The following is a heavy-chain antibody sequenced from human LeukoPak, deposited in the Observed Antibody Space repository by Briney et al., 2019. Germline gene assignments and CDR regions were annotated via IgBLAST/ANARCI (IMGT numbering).Heavy chain of an antibody. J-gene: IGHJ4*02. CDR2: IYSSGST. CDR1: VGSISSYY. V-gene: IGHV4-4*07. D-gene: IGHD5-18*01. Sequence: SETLSLTCTVSVGSISSYYWSWIRQPAGKGLEWIGRIYSSGSTNYNPSLKSRVTMSVDTSKNQVSLNLRSVTAADTAVYYCARVDTDVWYFDYWGQGTLVTVSS. CDR3: ARVDTDVWYFDY.